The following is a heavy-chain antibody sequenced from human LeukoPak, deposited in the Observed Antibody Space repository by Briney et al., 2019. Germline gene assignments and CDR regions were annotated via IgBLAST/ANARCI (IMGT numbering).Heavy chain of an antibody. J-gene: IGHJ5*02. V-gene: IGHV3-23*01. CDR3: ARVFSNYYDSFDP. Sequence: GGSLRLSCAASGFTFSSYAMNWVRQAPGKGLEWVSTFTGGGTGTYYADSVKGRFTISRDNSKNTLYLQMNSLRAEDTAVYYCARVFSNYYDSFDPWGQGTLVTVSS. CDR2: FTGGGTGT. D-gene: IGHD3-22*01. CDR1: GFTFSSYA.